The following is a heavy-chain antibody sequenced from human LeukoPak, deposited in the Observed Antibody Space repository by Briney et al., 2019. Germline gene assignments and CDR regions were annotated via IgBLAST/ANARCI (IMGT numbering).Heavy chain of an antibody. D-gene: IGHD1-7*01. CDR3: ARTRTYLDY. Sequence: SETLSLTCIVSGGSISGYYWSWIRQPPGRGLEWIGYISDTGTSIYNPSLKNRLSMLVDTSKNHFYLNLTSVAAADTAIYYCARTRTYLDYWGQGALVTVSS. CDR1: GGSISGYY. V-gene: IGHV4-59*01. J-gene: IGHJ4*02. CDR2: ISDTGTS.